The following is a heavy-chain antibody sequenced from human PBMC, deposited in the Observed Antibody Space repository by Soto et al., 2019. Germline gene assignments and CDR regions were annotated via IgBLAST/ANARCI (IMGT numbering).Heavy chain of an antibody. CDR2: ISGNGVNT. Sequence: LGLSCAASGFTFSAYAMSWVRQAPGKGLEWVSIISGNGVNTYYADSVKGRLTISRDNFKNTLYLQIHSLRAEDTAVYFCAKDHEKSEEPTIIGYYYNGMDVWGQGTTVTVSS. V-gene: IGHV3-23*01. CDR3: AKDHEKSEEPTIIGYYYNGMDV. CDR1: GFTFSAYA. D-gene: IGHD3-22*01. J-gene: IGHJ6*02.